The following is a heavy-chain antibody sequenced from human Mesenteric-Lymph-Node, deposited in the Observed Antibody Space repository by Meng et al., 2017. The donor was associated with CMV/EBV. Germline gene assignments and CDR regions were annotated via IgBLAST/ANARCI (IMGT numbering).Heavy chain of an antibody. CDR1: GGSVSSVDYF. J-gene: IGHJ5*02. CDR3: ARVVHNWFDP. CDR2: IYYSGST. Sequence: TCYLSGGSVSSVDYFWSWIRQPPGKGLELIAYIYYSGSTYYNPSLKSRLTLSVDMSKNQFSLKLSSVTAADTAVYYCARVVHNWFDPWGQGTLVTVSS. V-gene: IGHV4-30-4*08.